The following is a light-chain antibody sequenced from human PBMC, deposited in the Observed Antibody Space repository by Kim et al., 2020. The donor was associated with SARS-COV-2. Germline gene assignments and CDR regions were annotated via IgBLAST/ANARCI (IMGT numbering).Light chain of an antibody. CDR1: QSVSSSF. V-gene: IGKV3-20*01. Sequence: EIVLTQSPGSLSLSPGERATLSCRASQSVSSSFLAWYQQKPGQAPRLLIYGASSRATAIPDRFSGSGSGTDFTLTISRLEPEDFAVYYCQQYGRSPYTFGQGTKLDI. J-gene: IGKJ2*01. CDR3: QQYGRSPYT. CDR2: GAS.